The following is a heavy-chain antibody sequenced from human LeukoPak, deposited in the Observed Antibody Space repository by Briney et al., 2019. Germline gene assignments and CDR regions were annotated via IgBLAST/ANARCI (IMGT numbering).Heavy chain of an antibody. CDR2: IYYSGST. CDR1: GGSISSGGYY. J-gene: IGHJ4*02. D-gene: IGHD3-3*01. CDR3: ARLIGDLEWSSPYYFDY. Sequence: SQTLSLTCTVSGGSISSGGYYWSWIRQHPGKGLEWIGYIYYSGSTYYNPSLKSRVTISVDTSKNQFSLKLSSVTAADTAVYYCARLIGDLEWSSPYYFDYWGQGTLVTVSS. V-gene: IGHV4-31*03.